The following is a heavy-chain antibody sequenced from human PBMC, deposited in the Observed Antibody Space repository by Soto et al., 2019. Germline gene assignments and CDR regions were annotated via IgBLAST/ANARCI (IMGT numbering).Heavy chain of an antibody. J-gene: IGHJ4*02. CDR1: GGSISSGDYY. CDR2: IYYSGST. Sequence: PSETLCLTCTVSGGSISSGDYYWSWIRQPPGKGLEWIGYIYYSGSTYYNPSLKSRVTVSVDTSKNQFSLKLSSVTAADTAVYYCARGPTYYYGSGSYCLDYWGQGTLVTVSS. D-gene: IGHD3-10*01. CDR3: ARGPTYYYGSGSYCLDY. V-gene: IGHV4-30-4*01.